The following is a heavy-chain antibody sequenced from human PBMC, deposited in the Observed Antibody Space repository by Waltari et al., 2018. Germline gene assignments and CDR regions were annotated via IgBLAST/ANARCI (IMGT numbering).Heavy chain of an antibody. D-gene: IGHD4-17*01. J-gene: IGHJ4*02. CDR2: ISWNSGSR. V-gene: IGHV3-9*01. CDR1: GFTFDDYA. Sequence: EVQLVESGGGLVQPGRSLRLSCAASGFTFDDYAMHWVRQAPGKGLEWVSGISWNSGSRGYADSVKGRFTISRDNAKNSLYLQMNSLRAEDTALYYCAKDMRATVTPELDYWGQGTLVTVSS. CDR3: AKDMRATVTPELDY.